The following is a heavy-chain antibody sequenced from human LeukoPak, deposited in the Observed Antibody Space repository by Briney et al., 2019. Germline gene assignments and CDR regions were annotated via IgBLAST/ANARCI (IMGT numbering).Heavy chain of an antibody. Sequence: ASVKVSCKASGGTFSSYVINWVRRAPGQGLEWMGGIIPIFGTANYAQKFQGRVTITADESTSTAYMELSSLRSEDTAVYYCASVTTVTTKGHGAFDIWGQGTMVTVSS. CDR1: GGTFSSYV. V-gene: IGHV1-69*13. CDR2: IIPIFGTA. CDR3: ASVTTVTTKGHGAFDI. J-gene: IGHJ3*02. D-gene: IGHD4-17*01.